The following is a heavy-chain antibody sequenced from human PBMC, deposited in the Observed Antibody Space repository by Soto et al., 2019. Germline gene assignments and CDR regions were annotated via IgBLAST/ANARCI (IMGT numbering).Heavy chain of an antibody. CDR1: GYTFTDDY. Sequence: GGSVKCSCKTSGYTFTDDYMHWVRHAPGQGLEWMGWINPNSGGPISAQKFQGRVTMTRDTSISTAYLELSRLRSDDTAVYYCARGGTTSLDYWGQGTQVTVSS. V-gene: IGHV1-2*02. D-gene: IGHD1-1*01. J-gene: IGHJ4*02. CDR3: ARGGTTSLDY. CDR2: INPNSGGP.